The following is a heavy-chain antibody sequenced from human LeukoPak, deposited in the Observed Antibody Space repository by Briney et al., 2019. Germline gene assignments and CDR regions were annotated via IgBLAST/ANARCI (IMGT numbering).Heavy chain of an antibody. D-gene: IGHD2-15*01. CDR3: ARGCNSGGGCYGFDN. CDR1: GFTFSSYS. J-gene: IGHJ4*02. Sequence: GGSLRLSCAASGFTFSSYSMNWVRQAPGKGLEWVSYIGGSGSAIYADSVKGRFTMSRDNAKNSLYLQMNSLRAEDTAVYYCARGCNSGGGCYGFDNWGQGTLVTVSS. CDR2: IGGSGSAI. V-gene: IGHV3-48*01.